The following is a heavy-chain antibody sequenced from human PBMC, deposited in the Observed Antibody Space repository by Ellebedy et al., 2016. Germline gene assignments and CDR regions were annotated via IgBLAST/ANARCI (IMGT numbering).Heavy chain of an antibody. CDR2: IYPGDSDT. J-gene: IGHJ4*02. D-gene: IGHD3-22*01. CDR3: ARVNYDSSGYYYALFDY. V-gene: IGHV5-51*01. CDR1: GYSFTSYW. Sequence: GESLKISXKGSGYSFTSYWISWVRQMPGKGLEWMGIIYPGDSDTRYSPSFQGQVTISADKSISTAYLQWSSLKASDTAMYYCARVNYDSSGYYYALFDYWGQGTLVTVSS.